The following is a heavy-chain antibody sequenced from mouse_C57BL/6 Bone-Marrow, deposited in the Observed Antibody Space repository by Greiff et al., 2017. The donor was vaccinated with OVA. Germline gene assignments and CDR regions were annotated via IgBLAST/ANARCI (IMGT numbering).Heavy chain of an antibody. Sequence: VKLVESGAELVKPGASVKMSCKASGYTFTTYPIEWMKQNHGKSLEWIGNFHPYNDDTKYNEKFKGKATLTVEKSSSTVYLELSRLTSDDSAVYYCARGYYGSSYRWYFDVWGTGTTVTVSS. V-gene: IGHV1-47*01. CDR2: FHPYNDDT. D-gene: IGHD1-1*01. CDR1: GYTFTTYP. J-gene: IGHJ1*03. CDR3: ARGYYGSSYRWYFDV.